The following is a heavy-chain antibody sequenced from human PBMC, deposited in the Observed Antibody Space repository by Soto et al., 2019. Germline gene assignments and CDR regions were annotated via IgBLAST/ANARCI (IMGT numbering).Heavy chain of an antibody. CDR3: ARALYCSSTSCYYYYYYMDV. V-gene: IGHV3-21*01. CDR1: GFTFSSYS. D-gene: IGHD2-2*01. J-gene: IGHJ6*03. Sequence: EVQLVESGGGLVKPGGSLRLSCAASGFTFSSYSMNWVRQAPGKGLEWVSSISSSSSYIYYADSVKGRFTISRDNAKNSLYLQMNSLRAEDTAVYYCARALYCSSTSCYYYYYYMDVWGKGTTVTVSS. CDR2: ISSSSSYI.